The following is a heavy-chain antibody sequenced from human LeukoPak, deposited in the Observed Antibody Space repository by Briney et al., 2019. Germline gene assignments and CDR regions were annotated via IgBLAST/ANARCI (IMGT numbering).Heavy chain of an antibody. J-gene: IGHJ4*02. V-gene: IGHV4-31*03. CDR1: GGSISSGGYY. CDR3: ARGDTVAGPFDY. CDR2: IYYSGST. Sequence: SETLTLTCTVSGGSISSGGYYWSWIRQHPGKGLEWIGYIYYSGSTYYNPSLKSRVTISVDTSKNQFSLKLSSVTAADTAVYYCARGDTVAGPFDYWGQRTLVTVSS. D-gene: IGHD5-12*01.